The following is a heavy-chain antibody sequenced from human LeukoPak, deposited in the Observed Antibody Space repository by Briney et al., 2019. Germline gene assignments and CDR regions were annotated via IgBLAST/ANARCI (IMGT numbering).Heavy chain of an antibody. CDR3: ARDRSIAAAGKAGWFDP. CDR2: IYYSGST. J-gene: IGHJ5*02. D-gene: IGHD6-13*01. V-gene: IGHV4-59*01. CDR1: GGSISSYY. Sequence: PSETLSLTCTVSGGSISSYYWSWIRQPPGKGLEWIGYIYYSGSTNYNPFLKSRVTISLDTSKNQFSLKLSSVTAADTAVYYCARDRSIAAAGKAGWFDPWGQGTLVTVSS.